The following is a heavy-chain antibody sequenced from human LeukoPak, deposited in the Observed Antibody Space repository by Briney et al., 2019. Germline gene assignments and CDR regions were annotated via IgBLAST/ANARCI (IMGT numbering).Heavy chain of an antibody. Sequence: ASVKVSCKASGYTFTSYDINWVRQATGQGLEWMGWMNPNSGNTGYAQKFQGRVTITRNTSISTAYMELSSLRSEDTAVYYCARGRSYYYDSSGYYANYGYWGQGTLVTVSS. CDR3: ARGRSYYYDSSGYYANYGY. CDR1: GYTFTSYD. J-gene: IGHJ4*02. V-gene: IGHV1-8*03. D-gene: IGHD3-22*01. CDR2: MNPNSGNT.